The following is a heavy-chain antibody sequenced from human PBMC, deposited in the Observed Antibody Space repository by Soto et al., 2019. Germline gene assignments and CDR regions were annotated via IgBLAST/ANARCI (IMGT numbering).Heavy chain of an antibody. D-gene: IGHD2-15*01. CDR3: ARSPGGYYIA. Sequence: EVQLVESGGGLVQPGGSLRLSCADSGFSFNSYWMHWVRQGPGKGLVWVSRINTDGSSTNYADSVKGRFTISRDNAKNTLYLQMDSLRAEDTAVYYCARSPGGYYIAWGQGTMVTVSS. V-gene: IGHV3-74*01. J-gene: IGHJ3*01. CDR2: INTDGSST. CDR1: GFSFNSYW.